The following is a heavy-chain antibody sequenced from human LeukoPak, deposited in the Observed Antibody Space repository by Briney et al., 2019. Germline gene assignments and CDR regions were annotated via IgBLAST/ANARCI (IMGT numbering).Heavy chain of an antibody. D-gene: IGHD3-22*01. CDR1: GGSISSGSYY. V-gene: IGHV4-61*02. CDR2: IYTSGST. J-gene: IGHJ3*02. CDR3: ARGPYSYDSSGAFDI. Sequence: PSETLSLTCTVSGGSISSGSYYWSWIRQPAGKGLEWIGRIYTSGSTNYNPSLKSRVTISVDTSKNQFSLKLSSVTAADTAMYFCARGPYSYDSSGAFDIWGQGTMVTVSS.